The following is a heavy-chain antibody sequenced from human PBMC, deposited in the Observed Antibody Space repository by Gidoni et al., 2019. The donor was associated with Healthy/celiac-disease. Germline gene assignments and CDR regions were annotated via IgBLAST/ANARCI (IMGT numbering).Heavy chain of an antibody. CDR1: GGSFSGYY. Sequence: QVQLQQWGAGLLKPSETLSLTCAVYGGSFSGYYWSWIRQPPGKGLGWIGEINHSGSTNYNPSLKSRVTISVDTSKNQFSLKLSSVTAADTAVYYCARVAARWKDFDYWGQGTLVTVSS. CDR3: ARVAARWKDFDY. CDR2: INHSGST. J-gene: IGHJ4*02. V-gene: IGHV4-34*01. D-gene: IGHD6-6*01.